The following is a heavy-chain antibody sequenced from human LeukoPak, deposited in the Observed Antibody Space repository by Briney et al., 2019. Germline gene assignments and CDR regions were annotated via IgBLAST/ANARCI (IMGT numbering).Heavy chain of an antibody. D-gene: IGHD4-17*01. CDR3: ARDAKLTTVTALPYYYYGMDV. Sequence: ASVKVSCKASGYTFTAYYMHWVRQAPGQGLEWMGWINPNSGGTNYAQKFQGWVTMTRDTSISTAYMELSRLRSDDTAVYYCARDAKLTTVTALPYYYYGMDVWGQGTTVTVSS. CDR1: GYTFTAYY. V-gene: IGHV1-2*04. CDR2: INPNSGGT. J-gene: IGHJ6*02.